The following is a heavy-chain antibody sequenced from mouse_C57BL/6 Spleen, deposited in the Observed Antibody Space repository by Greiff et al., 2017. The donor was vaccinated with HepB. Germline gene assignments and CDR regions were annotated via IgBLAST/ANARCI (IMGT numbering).Heavy chain of an antibody. Sequence: VQLQQSGAELVRPGASVKLSCTASGFNIKDYYMHWVKQRPEQGLEWIGRIDPEDGDTEYAPKFQGKAIMTADTSSNTAYLQLSSLTSEDTAVYYCTTKYYGSKNFDYWGQGTTLTVSS. J-gene: IGHJ2*01. CDR1: GFNIKDYY. D-gene: IGHD1-1*01. CDR2: IDPEDGDT. V-gene: IGHV14-1*01. CDR3: TTKYYGSKNFDY.